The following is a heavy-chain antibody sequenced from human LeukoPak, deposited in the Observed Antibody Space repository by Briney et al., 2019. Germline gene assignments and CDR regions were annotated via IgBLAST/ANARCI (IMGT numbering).Heavy chain of an antibody. CDR2: IYTSGST. V-gene: IGHV4-61*02. CDR1: GGSISSGSYY. D-gene: IGHD6-19*01. J-gene: IGHJ5*02. Sequence: SETLSLTCTVSGGSISSGSYYWSWIRQPAGKGLEWIGRIYTSGSTNYNPSLKSRVTISVGTSKNQFSLKLSSVTAADTAVYYCARAGSYSSGWPLGENRNWFDPWGQGTLVTVSS. CDR3: ARAGSYSSGWPLGENRNWFDP.